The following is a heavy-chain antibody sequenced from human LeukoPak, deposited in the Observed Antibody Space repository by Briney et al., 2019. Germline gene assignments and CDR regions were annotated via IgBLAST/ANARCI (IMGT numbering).Heavy chain of an antibody. CDR2: IYSGGST. V-gene: IGHV3-53*01. D-gene: IGHD3-22*01. CDR3: ARDLNYDSAS. J-gene: IGHJ5*02. Sequence: PGGSLRLSCAASGFTVSSNYMSWVRQAPGKGLEWVSVIYSGGSTYYADSVKGRFTISRDNSKNTVYLQVNSLRAEDTAIYYCARDLNYDSASWGQGTLVTVSS. CDR1: GFTVSSNY.